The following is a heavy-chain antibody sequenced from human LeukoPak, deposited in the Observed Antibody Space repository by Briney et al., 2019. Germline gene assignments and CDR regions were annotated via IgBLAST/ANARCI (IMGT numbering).Heavy chain of an antibody. CDR2: IKQDGSEK. CDR1: GFTFSSYW. CDR3: ARDAYYYGSGSFDY. Sequence: AGGSLRLSCAASGFTFSSYWMSWVRQAPGKGLEWVANIKQDGSEKYYVDSVKGRFTISRDNAKNSLYLQMNSLRAEDTAVYYCARDAYYYGSGSFDYWGQGTQVTVSS. J-gene: IGHJ4*02. D-gene: IGHD3-10*01. V-gene: IGHV3-7*01.